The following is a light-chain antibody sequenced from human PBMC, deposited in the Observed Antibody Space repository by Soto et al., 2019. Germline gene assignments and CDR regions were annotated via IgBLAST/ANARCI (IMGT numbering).Light chain of an antibody. J-gene: IGKJ1*01. Sequence: EIVLTQSPGSLSLSPGERATLSCRASQSVSSSDLAWFQQKPGQAPRLLMYGTSSRASGIPDRFSGSGSGTDFSLTISRLEPEDLAVYYCQQSGSSPPTFGQGTKVDIK. CDR1: QSVSSSD. V-gene: IGKV3-20*01. CDR2: GTS. CDR3: QQSGSSPPT.